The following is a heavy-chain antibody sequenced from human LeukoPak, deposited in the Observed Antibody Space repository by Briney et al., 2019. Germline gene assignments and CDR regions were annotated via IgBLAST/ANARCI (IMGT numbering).Heavy chain of an antibody. CDR3: VRSRFTTSSFDY. J-gene: IGHJ4*02. V-gene: IGHV3-74*03. D-gene: IGHD2-2*01. CDR1: GFTFSSSW. CDR2: INSDESVT. Sequence: GGSLRLSCAASGFTFSSSWKQWVRQAPGQGLVWVSRINSDESVTTYTNSVKGRFTISRDNAKNTLYLQMNSLRAEDTAMYYCVRSRFTTSSFDYWGQGTLVTVSS.